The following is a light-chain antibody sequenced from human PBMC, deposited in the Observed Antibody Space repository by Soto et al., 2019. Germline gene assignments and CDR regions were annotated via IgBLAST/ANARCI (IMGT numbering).Light chain of an antibody. CDR3: SSYTSSSTLYV. CDR1: SSDFGGYKS. J-gene: IGLJ1*01. CDR2: EVT. Sequence: QSALTQPASVSGSPGQSITISCTGTSSDFGGYKSVSWYQHHPGKAPKLMIYEVTNRPSGVSNRFSGSKSGNTASLTISGLQAEDEADYYCSSYTSSSTLYVFGSGTKVTVL. V-gene: IGLV2-14*01.